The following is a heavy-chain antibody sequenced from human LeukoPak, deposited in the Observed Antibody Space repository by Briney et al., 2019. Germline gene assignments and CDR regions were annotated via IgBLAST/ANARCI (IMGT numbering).Heavy chain of an antibody. CDR1: GFTFSSYA. D-gene: IGHD1-26*01. CDR3: AKVGLYSGTEVDY. Sequence: GGSLRLSCAASGFTFSSYAMSWVRQAPGKGLEWVSAISGSGGSTYYADSVKGRFTISRDDSKNTLYLQMNSLRAEETAVYYCAKVGLYSGTEVDYWGQGTVVSVSS. J-gene: IGHJ4*02. V-gene: IGHV3-23*01. CDR2: ISGSGGST.